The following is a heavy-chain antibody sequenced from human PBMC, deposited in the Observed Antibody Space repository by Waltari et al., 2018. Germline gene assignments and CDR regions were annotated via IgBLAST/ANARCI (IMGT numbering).Heavy chain of an antibody. D-gene: IGHD1-7*01. CDR2: ISSSSSYI. Sequence: LRLSCAASGFTFSSYSMNWVRRAPGKGLEWVSSISSSSSYIYYADSVKGRFTISRDNAKNSLYLQMNSLRAEDTAVYYCARGITGTKVFSYWGQGTLVTVSS. CDR3: ARGITGTKVFSY. CDR1: GFTFSSYS. V-gene: IGHV3-21*01. J-gene: IGHJ4*02.